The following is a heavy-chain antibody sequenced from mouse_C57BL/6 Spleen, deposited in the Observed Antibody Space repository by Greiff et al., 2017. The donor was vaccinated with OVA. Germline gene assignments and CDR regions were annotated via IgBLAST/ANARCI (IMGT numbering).Heavy chain of an antibody. Sequence: EVQLKESGPGMVKPSQSLSLTCTVTGYSITSGYDWHWIRHFPGNKLEWMGYISYSGSTNYNPSLKSRISITHDTSKNHFFLKLNSVTTEDTATYYCARDEGDYFDYWGQGTTLTVSS. CDR2: ISYSGST. CDR3: ARDEGDYFDY. J-gene: IGHJ2*01. CDR1: GYSITSGYD. V-gene: IGHV3-1*01.